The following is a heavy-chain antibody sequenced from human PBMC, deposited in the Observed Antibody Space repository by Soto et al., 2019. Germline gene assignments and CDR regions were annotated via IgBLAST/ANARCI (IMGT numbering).Heavy chain of an antibody. D-gene: IGHD2-21*01. CDR1: GDPMSSGGYF. CDR2: TYYTGTT. V-gene: IGHV4-31*03. CDR3: ARDRVRRDNKPYGMDV. J-gene: IGHJ6*02. Sequence: QVQLQESDPGLVQPSQTLSLTCTVSGDPMSSGGYFWTWIRQHPGKGLEWNGNTYYTGTTYYNPSLKSRVSISVDTSKNQFSLKLTSVTAADTAIYYCARDRVRRDNKPYGMDVWGQGTTVTVSS.